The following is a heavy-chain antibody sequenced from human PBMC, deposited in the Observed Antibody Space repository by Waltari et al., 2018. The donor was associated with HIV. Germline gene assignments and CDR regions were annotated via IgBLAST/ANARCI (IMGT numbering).Heavy chain of an antibody. Sequence: QVYLVESGGGVVQPGRSLRLSCAASGFTFRSYAIHWVRQAPGKGLEWVALISYDGSNKYYADSVKGRFTISRDNSKNTLYLQMNSLRAEDTSVYYCARDTGYCSFGSCSYNWLDPWGQGTLVSVSS. V-gene: IGHV3-30*01. D-gene: IGHD2-15*01. CDR3: ARDTGYCSFGSCSYNWLDP. CDR1: GFTFRSYA. J-gene: IGHJ5*02. CDR2: ISYDGSNK.